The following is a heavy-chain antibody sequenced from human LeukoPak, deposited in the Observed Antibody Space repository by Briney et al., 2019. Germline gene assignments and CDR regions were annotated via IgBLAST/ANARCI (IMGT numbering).Heavy chain of an antibody. V-gene: IGHV3-74*01. D-gene: IGHD1-7*01. CDR1: GFTFSSNW. CDR2: INTDGSST. Sequence: GGSLRLSCAASGFTFSSNWMHWVRQAPGKGLVWVSRINTDGSSTSYADSVKGRFTISRDNAKNTLYLQMNSLRAEGTAVYYCARGSQGNWNYAHYYYYMDVWGKGTTVTVSS. CDR3: ARGSQGNWNYAHYYYYMDV. J-gene: IGHJ6*03.